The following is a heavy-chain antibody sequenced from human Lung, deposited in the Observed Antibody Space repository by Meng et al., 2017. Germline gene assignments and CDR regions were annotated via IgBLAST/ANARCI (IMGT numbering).Heavy chain of an antibody. V-gene: IGHV4-34*02. J-gene: IGHJ4*02. CDR1: GGSFSDYY. CDR2: INHSGST. CDR3: ARGPTTMAHDFDY. D-gene: IGHD4-11*01. Sequence: QVQPTVWGACLLSPSEPLSLTCVVAGGSFSDYYWSWIRQPPGKGLEWIGEINHSGSTNYNPSLESRATISVDTSQNNLSLKLSSVTAADSAVYYCARGPTTMAHDFDYWGQGTLVTVSS.